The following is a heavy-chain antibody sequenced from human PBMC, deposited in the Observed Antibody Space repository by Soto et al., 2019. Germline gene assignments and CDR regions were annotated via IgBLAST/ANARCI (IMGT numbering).Heavy chain of an antibody. V-gene: IGHV3-49*05. Sequence: EVQLVESGGGLIKPGRSLRLSCTSSGFTFGAYAMSWFRQAPGKGLEWVGFTRGRAYGGTTEYAASVRGRFTISRDNSKNTVYLQMNSLRAEDTAVYYCAKDYSTVTTDPLSVVLFDYWGQGALVTVSS. D-gene: IGHD4-17*01. CDR1: GFTFGAYA. J-gene: IGHJ4*02. CDR3: AKDYSTVTTDPLSVVLFDY. CDR2: TRGRAYGGTT.